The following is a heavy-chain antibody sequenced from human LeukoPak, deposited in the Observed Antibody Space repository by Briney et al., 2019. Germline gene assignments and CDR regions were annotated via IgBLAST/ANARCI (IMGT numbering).Heavy chain of an antibody. CDR2: TYYRSKWYN. J-gene: IGHJ4*02. D-gene: IGHD3-22*01. CDR1: GDSVSSNSAA. CDR3: ARDQYYYDSSGYSGDEYYFDH. Sequence: SQTLSLTCAISGDSVSSNSAAWNWIRQSPSRGLEWLGRTYYRSKWYNDYAVSVKSRITINPDTSKNQFSLQLNSVTPEDTAVYYCARDQYYYDSSGYSGDEYYFDHWGQGTLVTVSS. V-gene: IGHV6-1*01.